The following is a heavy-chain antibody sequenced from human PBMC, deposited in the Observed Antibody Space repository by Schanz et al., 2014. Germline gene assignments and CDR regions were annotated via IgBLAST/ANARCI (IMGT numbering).Heavy chain of an antibody. CDR2: IYTSGST. CDR1: GGSISSGTYY. D-gene: IGHD6-25*01. J-gene: IGHJ5*02. Sequence: QVQLQESGPGLVKPSQTLSLTCIVSGGSISSGTYYWSWLRQPAGKGLEWIGRIYTSGSTNYNPSLKSRVTISLDTSKNQSSRKLSSVTAADTAVYYCAREPLSGYNWFDPWGQGSLVTVSS. V-gene: IGHV4-61*02. CDR3: AREPLSGYNWFDP.